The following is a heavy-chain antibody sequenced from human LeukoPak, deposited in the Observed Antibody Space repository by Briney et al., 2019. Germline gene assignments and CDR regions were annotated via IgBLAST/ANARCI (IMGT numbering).Heavy chain of an antibody. CDR1: GFTFSSYA. Sequence: PGGSLRLSCAASGFTFSSYAMSWVRQAPGKGLEWVSAFSGSGGSTYYADSVKGRFTISRDNSKNTLYLQMNSLRAEDTAVYYCARDSGDYGSYYYYYYMDVWGKGTTVTVSS. V-gene: IGHV3-23*01. J-gene: IGHJ6*03. CDR2: FSGSGGST. CDR3: ARDSGDYGSYYYYYYMDV. D-gene: IGHD4-17*01.